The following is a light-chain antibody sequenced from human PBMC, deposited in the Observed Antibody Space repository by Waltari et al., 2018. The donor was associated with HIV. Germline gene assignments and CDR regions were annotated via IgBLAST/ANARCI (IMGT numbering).Light chain of an antibody. CDR1: TANIGANF. CDR2: RVN. Sequence: QSVLTQPPSASGTPGQKVTISCSGGTANIGANFVFWFQHFPGTAPKLLIYRVNLRHSWVPARRSGSKSGTSASLTISGLRYDGEAHYFCAVLDDTLGGGVFGGGTKLTV. V-gene: IGLV1-47*01. J-gene: IGLJ2*01. CDR3: AVLDDTLGGGV.